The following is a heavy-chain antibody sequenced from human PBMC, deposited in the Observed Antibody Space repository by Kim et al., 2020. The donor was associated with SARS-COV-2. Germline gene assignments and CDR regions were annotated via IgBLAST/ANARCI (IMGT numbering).Heavy chain of an antibody. Sequence: PSLKSRVTTSVDTSKNPFSLKLSSVTAADTAVYYCARGLGITGTTGWFDPWGQGTLVTVSS. J-gene: IGHJ5*02. V-gene: IGHV4-31*02. D-gene: IGHD1-7*01. CDR3: ARGLGITGTTGWFDP.